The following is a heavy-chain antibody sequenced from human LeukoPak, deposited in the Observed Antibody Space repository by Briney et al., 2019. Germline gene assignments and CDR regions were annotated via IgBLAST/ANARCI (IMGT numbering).Heavy chain of an antibody. D-gene: IGHD5-18*01. CDR2: IYRRVST. J-gene: IGHJ6*03. V-gene: IGHV4-38-2*02. Sequence: SETLSLTCTVPRYSTSSGYYWGWIRQPPGKGREWILIIYRRVSTYYNPSLKSRDTISVDTSKNQFSLKLSSVTAADTAVYYCARDHPDGDTYGYVPWEYYSYMDVWGKGTTVTVSS. CDR1: RYSTSSGYY. CDR3: ARDHPDGDTYGYVPWEYYSYMDV.